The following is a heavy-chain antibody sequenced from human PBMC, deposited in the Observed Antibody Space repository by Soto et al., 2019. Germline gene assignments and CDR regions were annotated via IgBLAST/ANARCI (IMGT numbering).Heavy chain of an antibody. D-gene: IGHD3-22*01. Sequence: ASVKVSCKASGYTFTDYYVHWVRQAPGQGLEWMGWINPNSGGTNSAQKFQGRVTMTRDTSISTAYMELSRLRSDDTAVYYCARRKGDYYDSSGYHYYFDYWGQGTLVTVSS. J-gene: IGHJ4*02. CDR2: INPNSGGT. CDR1: GYTFTDYY. CDR3: ARRKGDYYDSSGYHYYFDY. V-gene: IGHV1-2*02.